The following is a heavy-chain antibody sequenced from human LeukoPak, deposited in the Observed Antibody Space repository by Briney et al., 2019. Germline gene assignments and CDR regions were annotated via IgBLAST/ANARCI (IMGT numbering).Heavy chain of an antibody. CDR2: ISSNGGST. V-gene: IGHV3-64D*06. CDR1: GFTFSSYT. CDR3: VKPVFSREGSPWSNLLTGFFDY. Sequence: GGSLRLSCSASGFTFSSYTMHWVRQAPGKGLEYVSGISSNGGSTYYADSVKGRFTISRDNSKNTLYLQMSSLRAEDTAVYYCVKPVFSREGSPWSNLLTGFFDYWGQGTLVTVSS. D-gene: IGHD3-9*01. J-gene: IGHJ4*02.